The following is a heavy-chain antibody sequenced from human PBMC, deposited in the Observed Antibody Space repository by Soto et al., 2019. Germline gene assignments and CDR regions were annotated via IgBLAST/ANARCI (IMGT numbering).Heavy chain of an antibody. CDR1: GYTFTSYA. V-gene: IGHV1-3*01. J-gene: IGHJ4*02. Sequence: QVQLVQSGAEVKKPGASVKVSCKASGYTFTSYATHWVRQAPGQRLEWMGWINAGNGNTKYSQKFQGRVTITRDTSASTAYMELSSLRSEDTAVYYCASTASAMVRGVIPVYFDYWGQGTLVTVSS. CDR2: INAGNGNT. CDR3: ASTASAMVRGVIPVYFDY. D-gene: IGHD3-10*01.